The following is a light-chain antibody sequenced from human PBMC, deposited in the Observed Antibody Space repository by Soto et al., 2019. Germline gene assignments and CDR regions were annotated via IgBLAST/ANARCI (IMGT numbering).Light chain of an antibody. CDR1: QSVWHN. CDR2: ATS. CDR3: QQYGDWPLT. J-gene: IGKJ4*01. V-gene: IGKV3-15*01. Sequence: EIVVTQSPATLSVSPGERATLSCRASQSVWHNFAWYQQKPGQAPRLLIFATSTRATGVPARFSGSGSGTEFTLTISSLQAEDFAVYYCQQYGDWPLTFGGGAKVEIE.